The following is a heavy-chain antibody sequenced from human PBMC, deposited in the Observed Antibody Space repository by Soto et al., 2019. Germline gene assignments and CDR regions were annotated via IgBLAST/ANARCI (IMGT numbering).Heavy chain of an antibody. Sequence: GGSLRLSCAASGLTFSSYAMSWVRQAPGKGLEWVSAISGSGGSTYYADSVKGRFTISRDNSKNTLYLQMNSLRAEDTAVYYCAKVVAVYGFLLDYWGQGTLVTVSS. CDR3: AKVVAVYGFLLDY. V-gene: IGHV3-23*01. J-gene: IGHJ4*02. D-gene: IGHD4-17*01. CDR2: ISGSGGST. CDR1: GLTFSSYA.